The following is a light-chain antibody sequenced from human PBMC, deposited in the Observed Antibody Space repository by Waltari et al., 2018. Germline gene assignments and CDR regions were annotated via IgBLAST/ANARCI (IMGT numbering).Light chain of an antibody. CDR3: TSYAASNIWV. Sequence: QSALTQPPSASGSLGQSVTISCTGTNSDVGGYNYVSWYQQHPGKAPKRMIYEVTKRPSGVPDRFSGSKSGNTASLTVSGLQAEDEADYYCTSYAASNIWVFGGGSKLTVL. V-gene: IGLV2-8*01. CDR2: EVT. J-gene: IGLJ2*01. CDR1: NSDVGGYNY.